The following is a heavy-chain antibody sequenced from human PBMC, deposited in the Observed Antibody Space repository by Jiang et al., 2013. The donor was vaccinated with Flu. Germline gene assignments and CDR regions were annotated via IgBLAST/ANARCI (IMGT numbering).Heavy chain of an antibody. CDR3: ARGWYSGSYTPDVFFDY. J-gene: IGHJ4*02. CDR2: GST. D-gene: IGHD1-26*01. Sequence: GSTYXNPSLKSRVTISVDTSKNQFSLKLSSVTAADTAVYYCARGWYSGSYTPDVFFDYWGQGTLVTVSS. V-gene: IGHV4-39*01.